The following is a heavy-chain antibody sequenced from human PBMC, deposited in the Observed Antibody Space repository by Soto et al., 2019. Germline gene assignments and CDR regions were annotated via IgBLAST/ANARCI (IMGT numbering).Heavy chain of an antibody. J-gene: IGHJ3*02. D-gene: IGHD2-8*02. CDR1: GASVSSGSYY. V-gene: IGHV4-61*01. CDR2: IYYNGFT. CDR3: VRQYYSDCNGGLCFHAIDI. Sequence: SETLSLTCTVSGASVSSGSYYWGWVRQPPGKGLHWIGFIYYNGFTNYGPSLKSRVTMSVDTSKNQFSLTLSSVTAADTAVYFCVRQYYSDCNGGLCFHAIDIWGRGTRVTVS.